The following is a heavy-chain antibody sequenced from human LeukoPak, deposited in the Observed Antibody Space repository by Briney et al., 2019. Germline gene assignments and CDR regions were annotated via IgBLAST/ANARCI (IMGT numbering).Heavy chain of an antibody. J-gene: IGHJ4*02. V-gene: IGHV3-30*18. Sequence: GGSLRLSCAASGFTFTNYWMTWVRQAPGKGLEWVAVISYDGSNKYYADSVKGRFTISRDNSKNTLYLQMNSLRAEDTAVYYCAKDSRGYQDYFDYWGQGTLVTVSS. CDR3: AKDSRGYQDYFDY. CDR1: GFTFTNYW. CDR2: ISYDGSNK. D-gene: IGHD3-22*01.